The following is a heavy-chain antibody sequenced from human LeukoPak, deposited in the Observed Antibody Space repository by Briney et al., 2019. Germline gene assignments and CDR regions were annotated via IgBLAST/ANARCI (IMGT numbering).Heavy chain of an antibody. CDR1: GFTLSGTF. J-gene: IGHJ4*02. Sequence: GGSLRLSCAASGFTLSGTFMSWVRQAPGKGVEWVSLIYSGGSTYYTDSVKGRFTISRHNSKNTLYLQMNSLRAEDTAVYYCARGRDSSGYDFGYWGQGTLVTVSS. CDR3: ARGRDSSGYDFGY. V-gene: IGHV3-66*01. D-gene: IGHD3-22*01. CDR2: IYSGGST.